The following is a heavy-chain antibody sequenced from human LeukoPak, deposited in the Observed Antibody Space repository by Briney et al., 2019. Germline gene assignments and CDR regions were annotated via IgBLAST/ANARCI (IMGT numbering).Heavy chain of an antibody. CDR2: IYTSGST. CDR3: ARVLQNYYHLDV. CDR1: GGSISSYY. Sequence: SETLSLTCTVSGGSISSYYWSWIRQPPGKGLEWIGYIYTSGSTNYNPSLKSRVTISVDTSKNQFSLKLSSVTAADTAVYYCARVLQNYYHLDVWGTGTTVTVSS. D-gene: IGHD2/OR15-2a*01. J-gene: IGHJ6*03. V-gene: IGHV4-4*09.